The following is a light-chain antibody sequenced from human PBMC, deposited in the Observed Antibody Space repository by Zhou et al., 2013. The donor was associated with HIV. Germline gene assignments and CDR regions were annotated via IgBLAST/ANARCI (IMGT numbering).Light chain of an antibody. J-gene: IGKJ4*01. CDR2: DAS. CDR1: QDISNY. Sequence: DIQMTQSPSSLSASVGDRVTSQASQDISNYLNWYQQKPGKAPKLLIYDASNLETGVPSRFSGSGSGTDFTFTISSLQPEDIATYYCQQYDNLPLTFGGGTKVEIK. V-gene: IGKV1-33*01. CDR3: QQYDNLPLT.